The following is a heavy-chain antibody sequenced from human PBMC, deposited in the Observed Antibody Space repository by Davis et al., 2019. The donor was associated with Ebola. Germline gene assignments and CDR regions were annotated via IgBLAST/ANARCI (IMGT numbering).Heavy chain of an antibody. Sequence: ASVNVSCKASGYTFKNYAISWVRQAPGQGLEWMGWISAYNGNTNYAQILQGRVTMTTDTSTGTAYMELRSLRSDDAAVYFCARTSIVGTTTTASDIWGQGTMVTVSS. CDR1: GYTFKNYA. V-gene: IGHV1-18*01. CDR3: ARTSIVGTTTTASDI. J-gene: IGHJ3*02. D-gene: IGHD1-26*01. CDR2: ISAYNGNT.